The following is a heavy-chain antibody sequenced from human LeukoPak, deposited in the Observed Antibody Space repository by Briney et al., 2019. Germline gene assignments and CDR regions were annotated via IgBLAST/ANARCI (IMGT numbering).Heavy chain of an antibody. D-gene: IGHD3-22*01. CDR3: ARGLYKYESSGYYY. Sequence: PGGSLRLSCAASGFTFSTYSMNWVRQAPGKGLEWVSSISSSSSYIYYADSVKGRFTISRDNAKNSLYLQMNSLRAEDTAVYYCARGLYKYESSGYYYWGQGTLVTVSS. V-gene: IGHV3-21*04. CDR2: ISSSSSYI. CDR1: GFTFSTYS. J-gene: IGHJ4*02.